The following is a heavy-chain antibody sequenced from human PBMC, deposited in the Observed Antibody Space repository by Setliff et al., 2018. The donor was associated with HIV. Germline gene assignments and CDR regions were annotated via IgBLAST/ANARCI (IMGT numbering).Heavy chain of an antibody. D-gene: IGHD5-12*01. Sequence: SETLSLTCTVSGDSISRGPYYWSWIRQSAGRGLEWIGRVYSNGDTNYNPSLRSRVIISVDRSKNLFSLKLSSVTAADTGVYYCARMRLDGGYSYDYWGQGTLVTVSS. CDR2: VYSNGDT. V-gene: IGHV4-61*02. J-gene: IGHJ4*02. CDR3: ARMRLDGGYSYDY. CDR1: GDSISRGPYY.